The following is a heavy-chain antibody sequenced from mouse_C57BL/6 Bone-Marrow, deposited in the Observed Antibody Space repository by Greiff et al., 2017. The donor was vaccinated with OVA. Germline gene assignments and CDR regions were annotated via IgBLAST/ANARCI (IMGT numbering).Heavy chain of an antibody. Sequence: QVQLKESGAELVRPGTSVKVSCKASGYAFTNYLIEWVKQRPGQGLEWIGVINPGSGGTNYNEKFKGKATLTADKSSSTAYMQLSSLTSEDSAVYFCARIYDGNEYYWGQGTTLTVSS. CDR2: INPGSGGT. J-gene: IGHJ2*01. D-gene: IGHD2-3*01. V-gene: IGHV1-54*01. CDR3: ARIYDGNEYY. CDR1: GYAFTNYL.